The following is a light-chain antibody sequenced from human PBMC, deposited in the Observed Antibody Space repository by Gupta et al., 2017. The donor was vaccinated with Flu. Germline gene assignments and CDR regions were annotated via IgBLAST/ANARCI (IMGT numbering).Light chain of an antibody. CDR1: SSDVGGYNY. CDR3: SSYTSSSTLV. J-gene: IGLJ1*01. CDR2: EVS. Sequence: QSALTQPAPVSGSPGQSITISCTGTSSDVGGYNYVSWYQQHPGKAHKLRIYEVSKRPSGVSNRFSGSKSGNTDSLTISGLQAEDEADEYCSSYTSSSTLVFGTGTKVTVL. V-gene: IGLV2-14*01.